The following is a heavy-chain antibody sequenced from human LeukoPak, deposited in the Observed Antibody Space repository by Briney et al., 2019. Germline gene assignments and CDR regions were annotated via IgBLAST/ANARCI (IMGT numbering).Heavy chain of an antibody. CDR3: VTRPVAGLT. V-gene: IGHV3-64*01. CDR1: GFMFSNXX. D-gene: IGHD6-19*01. J-gene: IGHJ5*02. Sequence: GGSLRLSCAASGFMFSNXXXXXVRQXXGKXXEYVSHISTNGGSTYYAISVKGRFTIXRDNSKNTLYLQMGSLRAEDMAVYYCVTRPVAGLTWGQGTLVTVSS. CDR2: ISTNGGST.